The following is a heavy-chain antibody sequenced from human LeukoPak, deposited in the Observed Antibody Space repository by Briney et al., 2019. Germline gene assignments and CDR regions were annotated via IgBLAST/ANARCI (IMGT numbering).Heavy chain of an antibody. CDR3: AAHTYYYGSGSYFPPGY. V-gene: IGHV4-39*07. J-gene: IGHJ4*02. CDR1: GGSISSSSYY. Sequence: PSETLSLTCTVSGGSISSSSYYWGWIRQPPGKGLEWIGSIYYSGSTYYNPSLKSRVTISVDTSKNQFSLKLSSVTAADTAVYYCAAHTYYYGSGSYFPPGYWGQGTLVTVSS. CDR2: IYYSGST. D-gene: IGHD3-10*01.